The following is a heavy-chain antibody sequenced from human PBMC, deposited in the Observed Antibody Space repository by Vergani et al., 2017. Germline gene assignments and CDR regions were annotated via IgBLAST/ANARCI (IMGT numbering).Heavy chain of an antibody. Sequence: QVQLVQSGAEVKKPGSSVKVSCKASGGTFSSYAISWVRQAPGQGLEWMGGIIPIFGTANYAQKFQGRVTITADESTSTAYMELSSLKYEDTAIYYCARSIGYCTSGSCRPYYFDLWGQGTLVTVSS. V-gene: IGHV1-69*12. CDR1: GGTFSSYA. CDR2: IIPIFGTA. D-gene: IGHD2-15*01. J-gene: IGHJ4*02. CDR3: ARSIGYCTSGSCRPYYFDL.